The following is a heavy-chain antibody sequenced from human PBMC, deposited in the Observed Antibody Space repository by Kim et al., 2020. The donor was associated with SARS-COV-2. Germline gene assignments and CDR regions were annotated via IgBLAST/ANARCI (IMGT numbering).Heavy chain of an antibody. J-gene: IGHJ4*02. CDR2: ISGSGGST. CDR1: GFTFSSYA. V-gene: IGHV3-23*01. D-gene: IGHD3-3*01. Sequence: GGSLRLSCAASGFTFSSYAMSWVRQAPGKGLEWVSAISGSGGSTYYADSVKGRFTISRDNSKNTLYLQMNSLRAEDTAVYYCAKGPRFLEWKGAGFDYWGQGTLVTVSS. CDR3: AKGPRFLEWKGAGFDY.